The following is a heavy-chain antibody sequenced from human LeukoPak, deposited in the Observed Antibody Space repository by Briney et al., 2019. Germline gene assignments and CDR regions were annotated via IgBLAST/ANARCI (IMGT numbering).Heavy chain of an antibody. CDR2: IIPIFGTA. Sequence: ASVKVSCKASGGTFSSYAISWARQTPGQGLEWMGGIIPIFGTANYAQKFQGRVTITADESTSTAYMELSSLRAEDTAVYYCAKTRGSSLDAFDIWGQGTMVTVSS. CDR1: GGTFSSYA. V-gene: IGHV1-69*13. CDR3: AKTRGSSLDAFDI. D-gene: IGHD6-13*01. J-gene: IGHJ3*02.